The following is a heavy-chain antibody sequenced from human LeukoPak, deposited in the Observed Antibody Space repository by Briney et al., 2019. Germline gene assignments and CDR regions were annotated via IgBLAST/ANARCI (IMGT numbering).Heavy chain of an antibody. J-gene: IGHJ4*02. Sequence: PGGSLRLSCAASGYTFSRFTMNWVRQAPGKGLEWVSGISGSDSSTYYADFVKGRFIISRDNSKNTLYLQMNSLRADDTVVYYCAKGGGWLYYFDYWGQGTLVTVSS. CDR2: ISGSDSST. D-gene: IGHD4-23*01. V-gene: IGHV3-23*01. CDR3: AKGGGWLYYFDY. CDR1: GYTFSRFT.